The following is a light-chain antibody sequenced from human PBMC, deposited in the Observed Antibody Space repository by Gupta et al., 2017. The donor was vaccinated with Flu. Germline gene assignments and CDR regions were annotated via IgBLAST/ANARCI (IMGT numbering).Light chain of an antibody. J-gene: IGKJ5*01. CDR2: DTS. CDR1: HVINNY. CDR3: QQEDNTPNT. Sequence: PSSLSASVGDRVTISCQASHVINNYLNWYQQKPGKAPRLLIYDTSRLQAGVPSRFSGSRSGTDFTFTISDLQPEDVATYYCQQEDNTPNTFGQGTRLDIK. V-gene: IGKV1-33*01.